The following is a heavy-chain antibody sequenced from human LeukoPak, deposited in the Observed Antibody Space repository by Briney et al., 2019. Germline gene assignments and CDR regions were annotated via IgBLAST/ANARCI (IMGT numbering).Heavy chain of an antibody. Sequence: SGGSLRLSCAASGFTFSTYGMSWVRQAPGKGLEWVSAISGPGDGTYYADSVKGRFTISRDNSKNTLYLQMNSLRAEDTAVYYCAKDLGVVPAAHYLGQGTLVTVSS. CDR2: ISGPGDGT. CDR3: AKDLGVVPAAHY. J-gene: IGHJ4*02. D-gene: IGHD2-2*01. CDR1: GFTFSTYG. V-gene: IGHV3-23*01.